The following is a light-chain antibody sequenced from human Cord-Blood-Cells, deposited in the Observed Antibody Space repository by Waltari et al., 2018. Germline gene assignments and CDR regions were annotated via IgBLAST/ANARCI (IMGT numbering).Light chain of an antibody. CDR3: CSYAGSSTFVV. V-gene: IGLV2-23*02. J-gene: IGLJ2*01. CDR1: SSDVGSDNL. CDR2: EVS. Sequence: QSALTQPASVSGSPGQSIPISCTGTSSDVGSDNLVSWYQQHPGKAPKLMIYEVSKRPSGVSNRFSGSKSGNTASLTISGLQAEDEADYYCCSYAGSSTFVVFGGGTKLTVL.